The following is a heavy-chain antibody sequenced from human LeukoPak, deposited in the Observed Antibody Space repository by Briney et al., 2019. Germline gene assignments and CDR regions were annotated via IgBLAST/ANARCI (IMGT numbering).Heavy chain of an antibody. CDR2: ISWNSGSI. D-gene: IGHD5-18*01. Sequence: GRPLRLSCEASGYTFDDYAMHWVRQAPGKGLEWVSGISWNSGSIGYADSVKGRFSISRDNGKNSLYLQMNSLRTEDTALYYCAKGHTYGLGESYLDIWGQGTLVSVSS. V-gene: IGHV3-9*01. CDR1: GYTFDDYA. J-gene: IGHJ4*02. CDR3: AKGHTYGLGESYLDI.